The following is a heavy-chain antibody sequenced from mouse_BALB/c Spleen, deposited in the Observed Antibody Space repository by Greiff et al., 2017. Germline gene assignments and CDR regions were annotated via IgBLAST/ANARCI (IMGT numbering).Heavy chain of an antibody. J-gene: IGHJ2*01. CDR2: INPSTGYT. Sequence: VQLQQSGAELAKPGASVKMSCKASGYTFTSYWMHWVKQRPGQGLEWIGYINPSTGYTEYNQKFKDKATLTADKSSSTAYMQLSSLTSEDSAVYYCARGFITTVVATDWGQGTTLTVSS. D-gene: IGHD1-1*01. CDR3: ARGFITTVVATD. CDR1: GYTFTSYW. V-gene: IGHV1-7*01.